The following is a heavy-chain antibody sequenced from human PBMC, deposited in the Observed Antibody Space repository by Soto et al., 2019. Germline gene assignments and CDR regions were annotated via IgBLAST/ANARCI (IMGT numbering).Heavy chain of an antibody. CDR2: INHRGSL. V-gene: IGHV4-31*02. D-gene: IGHD1-1*01. J-gene: IGHJ6*02. CDR3: ARELPQRQGRNMDV. Sequence: WTWIRHRPGEGLEWFGYINHRGSLYYNPSLKSRVSMSVDTSKNQFSLNLSSVTAADTAVYYCARELPQRQGRNMDVWGQGPRSPSP.